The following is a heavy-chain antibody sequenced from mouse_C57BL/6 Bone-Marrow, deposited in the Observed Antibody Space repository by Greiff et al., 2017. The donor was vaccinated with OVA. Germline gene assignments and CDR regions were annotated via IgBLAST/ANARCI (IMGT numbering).Heavy chain of an antibody. CDR3: ARASWFAY. CDR2: IYPRDGST. Sequence: QVQLQQPGAELVKPGASVKMSCKASGYTFTSYDINWVKQRPGQGLEWIGWIYPRDGSTKYNEKFKGKATLTVDTSSSTAYMELHSLTSEDSAVYFCARASWFAYWGQGTLVTVSA. CDR1: GYTFTSYD. D-gene: IGHD6-1*01. J-gene: IGHJ3*01. V-gene: IGHV1-85*01.